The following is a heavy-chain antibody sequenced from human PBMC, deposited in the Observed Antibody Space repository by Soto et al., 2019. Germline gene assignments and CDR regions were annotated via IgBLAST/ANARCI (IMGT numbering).Heavy chain of an antibody. CDR2: IRDGGEST. J-gene: IGHJ3*02. V-gene: IGHV3-23*01. Sequence: EVPLLESGGGLVQPGESLRLSCAFSGFIFGNYMITWVRQAPGKGLEWVSTIRDGGESTYYADSVKGRFTISRDNSKNTLYLQMDSLGVEDTAVYYCAPHVHCSGGSCHYDAFDIRGQGTMVTVSS. CDR3: APHVHCSGGSCHYDAFDI. CDR1: GFIFGNYM. D-gene: IGHD2-15*01.